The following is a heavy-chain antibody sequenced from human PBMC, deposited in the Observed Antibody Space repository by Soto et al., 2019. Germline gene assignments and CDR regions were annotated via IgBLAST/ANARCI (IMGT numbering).Heavy chain of an antibody. V-gene: IGHV3-73*01. Sequence: PGGSLRLTCAASGFTFSGSAMHWVRQASGKGLEWVGRIRSKANSYATAYAASVKGRFTISRDDSKNTAYLQMNSLKTEDTAVYYCTKVWSGYPSGYDDYYYYGMDVWGQGTTVTVSS. CDR3: TKVWSGYPSGYDDYYYYGMDV. J-gene: IGHJ6*02. CDR1: GFTFSGSA. CDR2: IRSKANSYAT. D-gene: IGHD3-3*01.